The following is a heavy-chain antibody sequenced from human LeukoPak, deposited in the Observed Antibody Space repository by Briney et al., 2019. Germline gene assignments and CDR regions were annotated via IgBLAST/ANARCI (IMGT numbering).Heavy chain of an antibody. Sequence: SETLSLTCTVSGGSISSYYWSWLRQPPGKGLEWIGHIYYSGSTNYNPSLKSRVTISIDTSKNQFSLRLSSVTAADTAVYYCARGAAGYSYGWGQGTLVTVSS. CDR1: GGSISSYY. CDR2: IYYSGST. J-gene: IGHJ4*02. D-gene: IGHD5-18*01. V-gene: IGHV4-59*01. CDR3: ARGAAGYSYG.